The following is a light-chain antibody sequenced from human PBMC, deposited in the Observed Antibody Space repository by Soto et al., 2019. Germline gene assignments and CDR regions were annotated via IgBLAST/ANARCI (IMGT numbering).Light chain of an antibody. V-gene: IGKV3-11*01. J-gene: IGKJ4*01. Sequence: EIVLTQSPATLSLSPGERATLFCRASQNINNYLAWYQQKPGQPPRLLIYDASTTATGIPARFSGSGSWTDFTLTVSSLEPEDFAVYYCQQRRYWPLTFGGGTKLEIK. CDR1: QNINNY. CDR2: DAS. CDR3: QQRRYWPLT.